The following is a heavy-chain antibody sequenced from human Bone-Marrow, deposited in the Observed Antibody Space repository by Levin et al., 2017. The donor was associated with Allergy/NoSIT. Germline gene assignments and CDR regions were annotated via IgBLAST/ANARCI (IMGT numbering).Heavy chain of an antibody. CDR3: ARGSGWVDY. J-gene: IGHJ4*02. Sequence: PGGSLRLSCVASGFRFSDSWMSWVRQAAGKGLEWLANIKQDGTEKNYVDSVKGRFTISRDNAKNSLYLQMNSLKAEDTAVYYCARGSGWVDYWGQGTLVTVSS. D-gene: IGHD6-19*01. CDR2: IKQDGTEK. CDR1: GFRFSDSW. V-gene: IGHV3-7*01.